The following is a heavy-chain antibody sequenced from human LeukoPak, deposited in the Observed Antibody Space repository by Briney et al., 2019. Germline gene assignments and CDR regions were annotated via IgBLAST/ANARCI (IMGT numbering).Heavy chain of an antibody. Sequence: SETPSLTSTVSGGSISSSTYYWGWIRQPPRTGLGWIGNIYYSGSTYYSPSLKSRVTISVDASKNHFSLKLSSVTAADTAVYYCVGLSTSRRGMNTHLLRYFDFWGQGTLVTVSS. CDR1: GGSISSSTYY. V-gene: IGHV4-39*02. CDR3: VGLSTSRRGMNTHLLRYFDF. CDR2: IYYSGST. J-gene: IGHJ4*02. D-gene: IGHD2-15*01.